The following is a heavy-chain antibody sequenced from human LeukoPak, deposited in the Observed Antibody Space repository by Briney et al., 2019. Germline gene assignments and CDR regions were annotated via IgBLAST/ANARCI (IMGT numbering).Heavy chain of an antibody. CDR3: VRDGYYDSSGYYYAYCFDY. CDR2: ISVSGRAM. D-gene: IGHD3-22*01. J-gene: IGHJ4*02. V-gene: IGHV3-48*03. Sequence: PGGSLRLSCTVSGFNFSNYEMSWVRQAPGKGLEWISYISVSGRAMYYADSVKGRFTISRDNAKNSLYLQINSLRVEDTAVYFCVRDGYYDSSGYYYAYCFDYWGQGTLVTVSS. CDR1: GFNFSNYE.